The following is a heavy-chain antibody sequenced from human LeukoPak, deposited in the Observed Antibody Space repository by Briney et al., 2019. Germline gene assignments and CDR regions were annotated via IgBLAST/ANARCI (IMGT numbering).Heavy chain of an antibody. J-gene: IGHJ4*02. Sequence: ASVKVSCKASGYTFTNYAITWVRQAPGQGLEWMGWISAYNGNTNYAQKLQDRVTMTTDTSTSTAYMELRSLRSDDTAVYYCARGRYYYDSWGRPETPFDYWGQGTLVTVSS. V-gene: IGHV1-18*01. CDR1: GYTFTNYA. CDR3: ARGRYYYDSWGRPETPFDY. CDR2: ISAYNGNT. D-gene: IGHD3-22*01.